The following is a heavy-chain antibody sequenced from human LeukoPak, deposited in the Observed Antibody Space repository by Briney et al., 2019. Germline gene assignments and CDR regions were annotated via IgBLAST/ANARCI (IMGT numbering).Heavy chain of an antibody. V-gene: IGHV6-1*01. CDR2: TYYRSKGYT. CDR1: VESVSSNIAA. CDR3: ARDRAAVAGKGGSDY. Sequence: SQTLSLTCAFSVESVSSNIAAWNWIRRSPSRGLEWLGRTYYRSKGYTGYAVAVKIRIIIRPDTYKNQLSLQLNYVTPEDTAVYYCARDRAAVAGKGGSDYWGEGNLVTVSS. J-gene: IGHJ4*02. D-gene: IGHD6-19*01.